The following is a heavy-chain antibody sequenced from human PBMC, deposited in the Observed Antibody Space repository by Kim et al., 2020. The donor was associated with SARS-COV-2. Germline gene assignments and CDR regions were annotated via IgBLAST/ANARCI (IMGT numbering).Heavy chain of an antibody. V-gene: IGHV1-18*01. CDR2: ISAYNGNT. J-gene: IGHJ6*02. CDR1: GYTFTSYG. D-gene: IGHD1-26*01. Sequence: ASVKVSCKASGYTFTSYGISWVRQAPGQGLEWMGWISAYNGNTNYAQKLQGRVTMTTDTSTSTAYMELRSLRSDDTAVYYCARDRRVGATQREPNYYYGMDVWGQVTTVTVSS. CDR3: ARDRRVGATQREPNYYYGMDV.